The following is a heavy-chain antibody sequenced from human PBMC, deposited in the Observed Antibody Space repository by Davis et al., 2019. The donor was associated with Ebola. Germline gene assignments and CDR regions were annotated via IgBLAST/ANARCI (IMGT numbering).Heavy chain of an antibody. CDR1: GGSISSYY. CDR3: ARDPGCSGGSCLFYYYYGMDV. Sequence: SETLSLTCTVSGGSISSYYWSWIRQPPGKGLEWIGYIYYSGSTYYNPSLKSRVTISVDTSKNQFSLKLSSVTAADTAVYYCARDPGCSGGSCLFYYYYGMDVWGQGTTVTVSS. CDR2: IYYSGST. V-gene: IGHV4-59*12. D-gene: IGHD2-15*01. J-gene: IGHJ6*02.